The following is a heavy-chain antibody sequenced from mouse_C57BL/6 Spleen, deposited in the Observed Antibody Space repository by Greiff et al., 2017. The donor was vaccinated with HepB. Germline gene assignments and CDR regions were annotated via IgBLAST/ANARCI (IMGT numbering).Heavy chain of an antibody. CDR1: GYTFTDYY. Sequence: VKLQESGAELVRPGASVKLSCKASGYTFTDYYINWVKQRPGQGLEWIARIYPGSGNTYYNEKFKGKATLTAEKSSSTAYMQLSSLTSEDSAVYFCARGDYGSSLYAMDYWGQGTSVTVSS. CDR3: ARGDYGSSLYAMDY. J-gene: IGHJ4*01. V-gene: IGHV1-76*01. CDR2: IYPGSGNT. D-gene: IGHD1-1*01.